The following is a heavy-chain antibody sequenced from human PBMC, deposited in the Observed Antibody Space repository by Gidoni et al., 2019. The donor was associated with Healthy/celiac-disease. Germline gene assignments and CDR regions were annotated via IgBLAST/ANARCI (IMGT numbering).Heavy chain of an antibody. V-gene: IGHV3-13*01. CDR2: IGTAGDT. Sequence: EVQLVESGGGLVQPGGSLSLSCAPSGFTFSSYDMHWVRQATGKGLEWVSAIGTAGDTYYPGSVKGRFTISRENAKNSLYLQMNSLRAGDTAVYYCARARSGSSHYFDYWGQGTLVTVSS. D-gene: IGHD1-26*01. CDR1: GFTFSSYD. CDR3: ARARSGSSHYFDY. J-gene: IGHJ4*02.